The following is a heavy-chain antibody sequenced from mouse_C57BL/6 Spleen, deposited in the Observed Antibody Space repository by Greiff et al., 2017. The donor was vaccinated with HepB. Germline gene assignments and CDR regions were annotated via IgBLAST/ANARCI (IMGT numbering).Heavy chain of an antibody. D-gene: IGHD1-1*01. CDR1: GFSLTSYG. CDR2: IWSGGST. Sequence: VQLVESGPGLVQPSQSLSITCTVSGFSLTSYGVHWVRQSPGKGLEWLGVIWSGGSTDYNAAFISRLSISKDNSKSQVFFKMNSLQADDTAIYYCARKVVRGDYYAMDYWGQGTSVTVSS. CDR3: ARKVVRGDYYAMDY. J-gene: IGHJ4*01. V-gene: IGHV2-2*01.